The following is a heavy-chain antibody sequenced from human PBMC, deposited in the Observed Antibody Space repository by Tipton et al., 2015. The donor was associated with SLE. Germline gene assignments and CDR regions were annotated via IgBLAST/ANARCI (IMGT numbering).Heavy chain of an antibody. D-gene: IGHD3-10*01. V-gene: IGHV4-61*02. J-gene: IGHJ3*02. CDR3: ANSRVRGVFMADVFDI. CDR1: GGSITNDNHY. Sequence: TLSLTCTVSGGSITNDNHYWSWIRQPAGKGLEWIGRIYASGSTKYNPSLKSRVTISVDTSKNQFSLNLTSVTAADTAVYYCANSRVRGVFMADVFDIWGRGTRVTVSS. CDR2: IYASGST.